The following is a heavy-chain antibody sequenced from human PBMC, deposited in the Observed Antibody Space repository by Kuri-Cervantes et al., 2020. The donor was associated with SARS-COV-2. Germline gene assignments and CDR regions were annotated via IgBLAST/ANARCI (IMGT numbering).Heavy chain of an antibody. V-gene: IGHV1-2*02. CDR2: INPNSGGT. CDR3: ARSCSGRSCFSDYSGLDV. CDR1: GYTFTGYY. D-gene: IGHD2-15*01. J-gene: IGHJ6*02. Sequence: ASVKVSCKASGYTFTGYYMHWVRQAPGQGLEWMGWINPNSGGTNYAQKFQGRVTMTRDMSIATVFMEVSRLRSDDTAVYYCARSCSGRSCFSDYSGLDVWGQGTTVTVSS.